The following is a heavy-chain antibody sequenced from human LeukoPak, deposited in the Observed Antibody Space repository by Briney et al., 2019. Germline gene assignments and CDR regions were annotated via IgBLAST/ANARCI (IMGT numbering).Heavy chain of an antibody. J-gene: IGHJ4*02. CDR1: GGSISSGDYY. CDR3: ARGEAVAGTADY. V-gene: IGHV4-30-4*01. D-gene: IGHD6-19*01. CDR2: IYYSGST. Sequence: SQTLSLTCTVSGGSISSGDYYWSWIRQPPGKGLERIGYIYYSGSTYYNPSLKSRVTISVDTSKNQFSLKLSSVTAADTAVYYCARGEAVAGTADYWGQGTLVTVSS.